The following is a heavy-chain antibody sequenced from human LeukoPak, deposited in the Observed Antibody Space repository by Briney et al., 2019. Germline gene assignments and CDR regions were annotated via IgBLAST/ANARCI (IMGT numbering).Heavy chain of an antibody. Sequence: TGGSLRLSCAASGFTFSSYSMNWVRQAPGKGLEWVSSISSSYIYYTDSVKGRFTISRDNAKNSLYLQMNSLRAEDTAVYYCARERVAGTFDYWGQGTLVTVSS. CDR2: ISSSYI. V-gene: IGHV3-21*01. CDR3: ARERVAGTFDY. CDR1: GFTFSSYS. D-gene: IGHD6-19*01. J-gene: IGHJ4*02.